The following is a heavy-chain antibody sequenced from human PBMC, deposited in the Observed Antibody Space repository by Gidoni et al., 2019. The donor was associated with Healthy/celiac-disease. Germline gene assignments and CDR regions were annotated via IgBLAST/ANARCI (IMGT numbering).Heavy chain of an antibody. J-gene: IGHJ4*02. CDR1: GYTFTSYA. CDR2: INAGNGNT. V-gene: IGHV1-3*01. D-gene: IGHD4-17*01. Sequence: QVQLVQSGAEVKKPGASVKVSCKASGYTFTSYAMHWVRQAPGQRLEWMGWINAGNGNTKYSQKFQGRVTITRDTSASTAYMELSSLRSEDTAVYYCARDGETTVTFDYWGQGTLVTVSS. CDR3: ARDGETTVTFDY.